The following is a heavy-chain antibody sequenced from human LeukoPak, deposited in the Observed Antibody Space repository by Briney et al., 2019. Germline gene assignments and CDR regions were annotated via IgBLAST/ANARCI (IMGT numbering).Heavy chain of an antibody. J-gene: IGHJ5*02. D-gene: IGHD3-10*01. CDR2: IYHSGST. Sequence: SETLSLTCTVSGYSINSGYYWGWIRQPPGRGLECIGSIYHSGSTYYNPSLKSRVTISVDTSKNQSSLKLSSVTAADTAVYYCARGGGGHWFDPWGQGTLVTVSS. CDR1: GYSINSGYY. V-gene: IGHV4-38-2*02. CDR3: ARGGGGHWFDP.